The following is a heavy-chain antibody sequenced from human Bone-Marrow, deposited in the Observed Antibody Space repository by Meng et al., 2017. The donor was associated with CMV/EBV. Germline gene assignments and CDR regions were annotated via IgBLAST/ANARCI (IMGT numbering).Heavy chain of an antibody. Sequence: GESLKISCAASGFTFSSYAMSWVRQAPGKGLEWVANIKQDGSEKYYVDSVKGRFTISRDNAKNSLYLQMNSLRAEDTAVYYCARDPVTTSGGIDYWGQGTLVTVSS. CDR3: ARDPVTTSGGIDY. CDR1: GFTFSSYA. D-gene: IGHD4-11*01. CDR2: IKQDGSEK. J-gene: IGHJ4*02. V-gene: IGHV3-7*01.